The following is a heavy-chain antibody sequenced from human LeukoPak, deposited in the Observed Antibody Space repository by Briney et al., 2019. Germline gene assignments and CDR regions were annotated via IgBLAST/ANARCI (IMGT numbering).Heavy chain of an antibody. D-gene: IGHD3-16*01. CDR3: ARGAVRLGELFLAYAFDI. CDR2: IYSGGSP. V-gene: IGHV3-66*01. J-gene: IGHJ3*02. Sequence: GGSLRLSCAASGFTFTTYWMTWVRQAPGKGLEWVSVIYSGGSPFYPDSLKDRFTISRDNSKNTLFLQVNSLRAEDTAVYYCARGAVRLGELFLAYAFDIWGQGTMVTVSS. CDR1: GFTFTTYW.